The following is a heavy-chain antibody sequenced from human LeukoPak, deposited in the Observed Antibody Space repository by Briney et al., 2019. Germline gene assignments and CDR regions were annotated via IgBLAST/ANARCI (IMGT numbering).Heavy chain of an antibody. CDR2: IFYSGST. J-gene: IGHJ4*02. CDR1: GGSISSRDHY. Sequence: SETLSLTCSVSGGSISSRDHYWSWLRPHPGKGLDGIGHIFYSGSTHSNPSLKSRVTISVAPYQNQFSLKLISVTATATAVYYRARALYFSSGYFFLDYWGQGILVTVSS. D-gene: IGHD3-22*01. CDR3: ARALYFSSGYFFLDY. V-gene: IGHV4-31*03.